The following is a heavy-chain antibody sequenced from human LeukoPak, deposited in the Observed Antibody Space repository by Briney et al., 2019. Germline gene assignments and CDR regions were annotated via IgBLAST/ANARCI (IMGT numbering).Heavy chain of an antibody. Sequence: SETLSLTCTVSGGSISSGGYYWSWIRQHPGKGLEWIGYIYYSGGTEYNPSLKSRITISVDTSQNQFSLRLSSVTAADTAVYFCSRHEVCVGGPCSTGRWFDPWGQGTLVTVSS. J-gene: IGHJ5*02. CDR1: GGSISSGGYY. CDR2: IYYSGGT. V-gene: IGHV4-31*03. CDR3: SRHEVCVGGPCSTGRWFDP. D-gene: IGHD2-15*01.